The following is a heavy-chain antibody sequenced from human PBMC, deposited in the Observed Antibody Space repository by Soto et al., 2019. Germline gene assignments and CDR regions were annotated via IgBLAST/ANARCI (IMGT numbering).Heavy chain of an antibody. Sequence: EVQLLESGGGLVQPGGPLSLSCAASGFTFSSYALSWVRQAPGKGREWVSAIRGSGGSTYYEDSVKGRFTISRDNSKNTLYLQMNSLRAEDTAVYYCANEAVAGIHDYWGQGTLVTVSS. J-gene: IGHJ4*02. CDR3: ANEAVAGIHDY. CDR1: GFTFSSYA. CDR2: IRGSGGST. V-gene: IGHV3-23*01. D-gene: IGHD6-19*01.